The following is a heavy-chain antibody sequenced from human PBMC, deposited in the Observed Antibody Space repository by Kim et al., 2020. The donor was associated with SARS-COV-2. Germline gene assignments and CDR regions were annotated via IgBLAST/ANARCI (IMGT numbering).Heavy chain of an antibody. V-gene: IGHV3-30*18. CDR3: AKGPGIADPSVAFDI. Sequence: GGSLRLSCAASGFTFSSYGMHWVRQAPGKGLEWVAVISYDGSNKYYADSVKGRFTISRDNSKNTLYLQMNSLRAEDTAVYYCAKGPGIADPSVAFDIWGQGTMVTVSS. CDR1: GFTFSSYG. D-gene: IGHD6-13*01. J-gene: IGHJ3*02. CDR2: ISYDGSNK.